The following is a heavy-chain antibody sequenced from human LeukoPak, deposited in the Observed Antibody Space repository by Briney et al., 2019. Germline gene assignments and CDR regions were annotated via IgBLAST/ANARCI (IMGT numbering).Heavy chain of an antibody. CDR1: GSTFSSYG. V-gene: IGHV3-30*02. Sequence: GGSLRLSCAASGSTFSSYGMHWVRQAPGKGLEWVAFIRYDGSNKYYADSVKGRFTISRDNSKNTLYLQMNSLRAEDTAVYYCAKDRAAAAGTGRDYWGQGTLVTVSS. CDR2: IRYDGSNK. J-gene: IGHJ4*02. CDR3: AKDRAAAAGTGRDY. D-gene: IGHD6-13*01.